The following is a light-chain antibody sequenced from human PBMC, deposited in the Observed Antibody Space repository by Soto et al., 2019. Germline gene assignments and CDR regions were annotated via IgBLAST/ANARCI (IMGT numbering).Light chain of an antibody. CDR2: VAS. CDR3: HQYNNWRT. Sequence: DIQMTQSPSSLSASVGDRVTITCRASQSISRYLNWYQQKPGKAPNLLIYVASSLQSEVPSRFSGSGAGTEFTLTISSLQSEDFAVYYCHQYNNWRTFGQGTRLEIK. V-gene: IGKV1-39*01. CDR1: QSISRY. J-gene: IGKJ5*01.